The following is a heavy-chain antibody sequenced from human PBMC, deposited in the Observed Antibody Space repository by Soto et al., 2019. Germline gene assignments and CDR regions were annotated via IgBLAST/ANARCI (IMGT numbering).Heavy chain of an antibody. D-gene: IGHD2-15*01. CDR3: AKSVRYCLGSSCSPEAFDV. Sequence: VQLLESGGGLVQPGGSLRLSCAASGFTFNNYAMTWVRQAPGKGLEWVAATSFDGSNEFYADSVKDRFTISRDNSKNTLYLQMNSLRPEDKAVYYCAKSVRYCLGSSCSPEAFDVWGQGTVVSVSS. CDR1: GFTFNNYA. CDR2: TSFDGSNE. V-gene: IGHV3-30*18. J-gene: IGHJ3*01.